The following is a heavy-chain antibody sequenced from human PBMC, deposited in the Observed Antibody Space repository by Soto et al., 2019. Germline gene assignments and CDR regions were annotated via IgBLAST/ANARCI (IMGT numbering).Heavy chain of an antibody. Sequence: SETLSLTCTVSGGSISTYYWSWIRQPPGKGLEWIGYIYYSGSTSYNPSLKSRVTISVDTSQNQFSLKLSSVAAADTAVYYCARQRTSVVTQAYFDVWGPGSLVTVSS. CDR3: ARQRTSVVTQAYFDV. D-gene: IGHD2-21*02. CDR2: IYYSGST. CDR1: GGSISTYY. J-gene: IGHJ4*02. V-gene: IGHV4-59*13.